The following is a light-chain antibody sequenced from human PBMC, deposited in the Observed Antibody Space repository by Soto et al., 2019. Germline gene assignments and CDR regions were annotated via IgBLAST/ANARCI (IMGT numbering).Light chain of an antibody. CDR3: QSYDSSNVV. V-gene: IGLV6-57*04. CDR2: EDN. CDR1: SGSIASNY. J-gene: IGLJ2*01. Sequence: NFMLTQPHSVSESPGKTVTISCTRSSGSIASNYVQWYQQRPGSAPTTVIDEDNQRPSGVPDRFSGSIDSSSNSASLTISGLKTEDEAYYYCQSYDSSNVVFGGGTKVTVL.